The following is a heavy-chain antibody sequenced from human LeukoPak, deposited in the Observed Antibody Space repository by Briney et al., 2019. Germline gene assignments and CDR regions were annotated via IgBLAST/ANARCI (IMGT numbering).Heavy chain of an antibody. Sequence: NPGGSLRLSCAASGFTLSSYWMSWVLQAPGKGLEWVANIKQDGSGKYYVDSVKGRFTISRDNAKNSLYLQMNSLRAEDTAVYYCASFIARYAFDIWGQGTMVTVSS. CDR3: ASFIARYAFDI. CDR1: GFTLSSYW. D-gene: IGHD6-13*01. V-gene: IGHV3-7*01. J-gene: IGHJ3*02. CDR2: IKQDGSGK.